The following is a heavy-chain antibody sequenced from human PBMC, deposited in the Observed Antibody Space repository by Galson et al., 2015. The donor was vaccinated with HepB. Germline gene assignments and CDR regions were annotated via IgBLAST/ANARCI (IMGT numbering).Heavy chain of an antibody. V-gene: IGHV4-4*02. J-gene: IGHJ6*03. D-gene: IGHD6-13*01. CDR2: IYHSGST. CDR3: AREDSSSWYNYYYMDV. Sequence: ETLSLTCAVSGGSISSSNWWSWVRQPPGKGLEWIGEIYHSGSTNYNPSLKSRVTISVDKSKNQFSLKLSSVTAADTAVYYCAREDSSSWYNYYYMDVWGKGTTVTVSS. CDR1: GGSISSSNW.